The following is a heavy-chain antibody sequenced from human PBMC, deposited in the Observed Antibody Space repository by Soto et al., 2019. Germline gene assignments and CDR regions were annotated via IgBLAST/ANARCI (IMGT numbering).Heavy chain of an antibody. CDR3: ARAHRGDDPLGMDV. CDR1: GGSVISGSYY. V-gene: IGHV4-61*01. Sequence: QVQLQESGPGLVKPSATMSLTCTVSGGSVISGSYYWRWIRQPPGKGLEWVGCISDTGSGDYNPSIKSRVTMSVHTSKRQFSRRLNSVTAADAAVYDCARAHRGDDPLGMDVWGQGTTVTVSS. D-gene: IGHD1-1*01. J-gene: IGHJ6*02. CDR2: ISDTGSG.